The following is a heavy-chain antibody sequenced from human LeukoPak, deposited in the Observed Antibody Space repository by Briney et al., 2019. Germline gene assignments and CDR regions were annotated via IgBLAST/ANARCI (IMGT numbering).Heavy chain of an antibody. CDR1: GFTFSNYI. V-gene: IGHV3-21*01. J-gene: IGHJ4*02. D-gene: IGHD6-19*01. CDR3: ARDSRAVAADFDY. CDR2: ISSSGSYI. Sequence: PGGSLRPSCAASGFTFSNYIMNWVRQAPGKGLEWVSSISSSGSYIYYADSVKGRFTISRDNAKNSLYLQMNSLRAEDTAEYFCARDSRAVAADFDYWGQGTLVTVSS.